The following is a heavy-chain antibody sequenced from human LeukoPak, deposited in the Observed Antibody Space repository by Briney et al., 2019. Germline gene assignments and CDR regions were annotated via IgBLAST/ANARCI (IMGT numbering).Heavy chain of an antibody. CDR2: TYYRSKWYN. J-gene: IGHJ5*02. Sequence: PSQTLSLTCAISGDSVSSNSNAWNWIRQSPSRGLEWLGRTYYRSKWYNDYALSAKSRITINPDTSKNQFSLHLNSVTPEDTAVYYCARRLTQYDCFDPWGQGILVTVSS. CDR3: ARRLTQYDCFDP. D-gene: IGHD2-2*01. CDR1: GDSVSSNSNA. V-gene: IGHV6-1*01.